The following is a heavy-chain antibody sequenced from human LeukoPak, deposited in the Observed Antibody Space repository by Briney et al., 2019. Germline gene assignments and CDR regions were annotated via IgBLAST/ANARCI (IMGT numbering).Heavy chain of an antibody. D-gene: IGHD6-6*01. CDR2: ISGNSSTI. Sequence: GESLKISCAASGFTFSTYSMHWVRQAPGKGLEWVSYISGNSSTIYYADSVKGRFTISRDNAKNSLYVQMNSLRAEDTAVYYCASDRARTFDYWGQGPLVTVSS. V-gene: IGHV3-48*01. CDR3: ASDRARTFDY. CDR1: GFTFSTYS. J-gene: IGHJ4*02.